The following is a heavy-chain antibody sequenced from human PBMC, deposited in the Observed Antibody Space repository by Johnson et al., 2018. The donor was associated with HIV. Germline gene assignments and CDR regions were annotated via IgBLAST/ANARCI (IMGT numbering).Heavy chain of an antibody. Sequence: MLLVESGGGLVQPGGSLRLSCTASGFPVTSNFMTWVRQPPGKGLDWVSAVYSTFGTYYADSVKGRFTISRDRSKNTVSLQMNSLRVEDTAVYYCARDDRPDGFDIWGQGTMVTVSS. CDR1: GFPVTSNF. CDR2: VYSTFGT. V-gene: IGHV3-66*01. D-gene: IGHD1-14*01. J-gene: IGHJ3*02. CDR3: ARDDRPDGFDI.